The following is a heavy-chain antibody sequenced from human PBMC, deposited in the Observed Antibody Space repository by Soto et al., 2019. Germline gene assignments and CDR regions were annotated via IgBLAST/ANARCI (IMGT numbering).Heavy chain of an antibody. D-gene: IGHD6-13*01. J-gene: IGHJ4*02. Sequence: ASVKVSCKASGYTFTSYYIPWVRPAPGQGLEWMVILNPSGGSTSYAQKFQGRVTMTRDTSTSTVYMELSSLRSEDTAGYYCARGIAAAGTVVYWGQGTLVTVSS. V-gene: IGHV1-46*01. CDR3: ARGIAAAGTVVY. CDR1: GYTFTSYY. CDR2: LNPSGGST.